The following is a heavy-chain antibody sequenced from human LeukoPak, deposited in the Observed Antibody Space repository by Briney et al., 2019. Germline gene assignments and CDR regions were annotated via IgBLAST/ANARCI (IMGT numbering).Heavy chain of an antibody. V-gene: IGHV1-69*01. CDR2: IIPIYGTT. Sequence: SVKVFCKASGGTYAISWVRQAPGQGLEWLGGIIPIYGTTNYAQKFQGRVTITADEATSTAYMELSSLRSYDTAVYFCARDLKLYSSSSNYFDYWGQGTLVTVSS. D-gene: IGHD6-6*01. CDR1: GGTYA. J-gene: IGHJ4*02. CDR3: ARDLKLYSSSSNYFDY.